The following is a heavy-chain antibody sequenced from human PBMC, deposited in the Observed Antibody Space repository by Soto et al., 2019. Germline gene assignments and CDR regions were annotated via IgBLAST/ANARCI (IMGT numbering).Heavy chain of an antibody. CDR3: ARALLWFEELKVGNYYYYGMDV. V-gene: IGHV4-38-2*01. CDR1: GYSISSGYY. D-gene: IGHD3-10*01. J-gene: IGHJ6*02. CDR2: IYHSGST. Sequence: SETLSLTCAVSGYSISSGYYWGWIRQPPGKGLDWIGSIYHSGSTSYNPSLKGRVTIAVNTSKNQFSLKLSSVTAADTAVYYCARALLWFEELKVGNYYYYGMDVWGQGTTVTVS.